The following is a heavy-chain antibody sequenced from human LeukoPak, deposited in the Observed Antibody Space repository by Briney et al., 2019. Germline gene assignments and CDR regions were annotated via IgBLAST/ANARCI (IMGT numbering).Heavy chain of an antibody. D-gene: IGHD3-10*01. J-gene: IGHJ5*02. CDR3: ASARYRFGDYDLGWFDP. CDR2: LNPNSGGT. Sequence: ASVKVSCKASGYTFTGYYMHWVRQAPGQGLEWMGWLNPNSGGTNYAQKLQGRVTMTRDTSISTAYMELNRLRSDDTAVYYCASARYRFGDYDLGWFDPWGQGTLVTVSS. CDR1: GYTFTGYY. V-gene: IGHV1-2*02.